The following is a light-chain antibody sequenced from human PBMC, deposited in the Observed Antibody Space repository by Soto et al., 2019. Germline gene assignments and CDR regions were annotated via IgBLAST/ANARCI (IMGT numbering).Light chain of an antibody. J-gene: IGKJ1*01. V-gene: IGKV3-20*01. Sequence: EIVMTQSPATLSVSPGERATLSCRASQSVSSSYLAWYQQKPGQAPRLLIYGASSRATGIPDRFSGSGSGTDFTLTITRLEPEDFAVYYCQQYGDSPPWTFGQGTKVDI. CDR3: QQYGDSPPWT. CDR2: GAS. CDR1: QSVSSSY.